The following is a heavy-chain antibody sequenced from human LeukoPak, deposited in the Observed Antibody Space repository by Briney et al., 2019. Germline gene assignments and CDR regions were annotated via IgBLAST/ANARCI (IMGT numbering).Heavy chain of an antibody. CDR3: ARLDYYGSDPEGYYYGMDV. D-gene: IGHD3-10*01. CDR1: GDSVSSNSAA. V-gene: IGHV6-1*01. CDR2: TYYRSKWYN. Sequence: SQTLSLTCAISGDSVSSNSAAWNWIRQSPSRGLEWLGRTYYRSKWYNDYAVSVKSRITINPDTSKNQFSLQLNSVTPEDTAVYYCARLDYYGSDPEGYYYGMDVWGQGTTVTVSS. J-gene: IGHJ6*02.